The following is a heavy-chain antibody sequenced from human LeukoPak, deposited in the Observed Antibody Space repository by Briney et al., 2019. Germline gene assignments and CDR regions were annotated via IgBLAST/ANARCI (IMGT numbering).Heavy chain of an antibody. D-gene: IGHD1-1*01. Sequence: SETLSLTSTVSGGAISGGCCYWGWIRQTPRKNLEWIGSTSYSGSTHYNPSFKSRVTVSVDTSKNQFFLNLSSVTAADTAVYYCSRTTGDSAIIAAHWGQGTLVTVSS. CDR1: GGAISGGCCY. V-gene: IGHV4-39*01. CDR2: TSYSGST. CDR3: SRTTGDSAIIAAH. J-gene: IGHJ4*02.